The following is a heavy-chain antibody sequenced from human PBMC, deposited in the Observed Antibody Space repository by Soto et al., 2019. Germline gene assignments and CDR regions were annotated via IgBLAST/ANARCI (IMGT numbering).Heavy chain of an antibody. D-gene: IGHD5-12*01. J-gene: IGHJ4*02. CDR1: GFTFSGSA. Sequence: GGSLRLSCAASGFTFSGSAMHWVRQASGKGLEWVGRIRSKANSYATAYAASVKGRFTISRDDSKNTAYLQMNSLKTEDTAVYYCTSPRDGYNRTFHLYDYWGQGTLVTVSS. CDR2: IRSKANSYAT. CDR3: TSPRDGYNRTFHLYDY. V-gene: IGHV3-73*01.